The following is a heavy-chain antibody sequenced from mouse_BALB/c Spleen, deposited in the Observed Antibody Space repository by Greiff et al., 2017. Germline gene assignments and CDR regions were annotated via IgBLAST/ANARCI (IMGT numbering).Heavy chain of an antibody. CDR3: ARKGKITGNDAMDY. CDR1: GFTFSSYA. D-gene: IGHD4-1*01. V-gene: IGHV5-9-4*01. J-gene: IGHJ4*01. Sequence: EVKLVESGGGLVKPGGSLKLSCAASGFTFSSYAMSWVRQSPEKRLEWVAEISSGGSYTYYPDTVTGRFTISRDNAKNTLYLEMSSLRSEDTAMYYCARKGKITGNDAMDYGGQGTSVTVSS. CDR2: ISSGGSYT.